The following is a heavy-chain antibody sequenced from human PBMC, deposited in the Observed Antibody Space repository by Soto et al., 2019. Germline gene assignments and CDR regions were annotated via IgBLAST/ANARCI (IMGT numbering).Heavy chain of an antibody. J-gene: IGHJ6*03. CDR1: GFSFSSYW. V-gene: IGHV3-7*01. D-gene: IGHD2-15*01. CDR2: IKQDGSER. Sequence: GGSLRLSCAGSGFSFSSYWMSWVRQAPGKELEWVATIKQDGSERYYLDSVKGRFTISRDNAEESLFLQMNSLRAEDTAVYYCERAKSPDIVVVVAAPYMDVWGNGTTVTVSS. CDR3: ERAKSPDIVVVVAAPYMDV.